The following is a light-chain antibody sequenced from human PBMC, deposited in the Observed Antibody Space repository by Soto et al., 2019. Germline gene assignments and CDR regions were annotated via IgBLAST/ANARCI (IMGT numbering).Light chain of an antibody. J-gene: IGKJ1*01. V-gene: IGKV3-20*01. Sequence: EIVLTQSPGTLSLSPGERATLSCRASQSVSSSFLAWYQQKPGQAPRLLIYGASTRATGIPDRFSGSGSGTDFPLTISRLEPEDFALYYCQQYDSSPWTFGQGTKVEIK. CDR1: QSVSSSF. CDR2: GAS. CDR3: QQYDSSPWT.